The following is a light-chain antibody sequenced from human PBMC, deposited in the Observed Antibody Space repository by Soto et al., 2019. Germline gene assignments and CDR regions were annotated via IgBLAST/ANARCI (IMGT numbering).Light chain of an antibody. J-gene: IGKJ5*01. CDR1: QSVKSSY. CDR3: QQYSNWPAIT. CDR2: STS. Sequence: IVLTPSPGTLALSPVERATLPCRASQSVKSSYLAWYQPQPGQAPRLLLYSTSSRATGIQNRFSGSGAGTAFTLTISRLEHEDFAVYYWQQYSNWPAITFGQGTRLE. V-gene: IGKV3-20*01.